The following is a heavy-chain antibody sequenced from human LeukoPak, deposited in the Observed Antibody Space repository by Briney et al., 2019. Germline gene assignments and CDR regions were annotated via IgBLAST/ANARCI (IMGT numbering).Heavy chain of an antibody. J-gene: IGHJ4*02. V-gene: IGHV4-59*01. CDR2: IYHSGST. CDR3: ARGGGYASPIGY. CDR1: GGSISTYY. D-gene: IGHD5-12*01. Sequence: TSSETLSLTCTLSGGSISTYYWSWIRQPPGKGLEWIGYIYHSGSTNYNPSPKSRVTISVDTSKNQFSLKLSSVTAADTAVYYCARGGGYASPIGYWGQGALVTVSS.